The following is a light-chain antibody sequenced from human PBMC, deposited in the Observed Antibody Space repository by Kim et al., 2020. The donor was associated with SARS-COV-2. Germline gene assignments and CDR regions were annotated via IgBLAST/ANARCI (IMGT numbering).Light chain of an antibody. CDR2: DAS. J-gene: IGKJ4*01. V-gene: IGKV3-11*01. CDR3: QQRADWPLT. CDR1: QNIYNY. Sequence: EIVLTQSPVTLSLSPGERATLSCRASQNIYNYLAWYQHKPGQSPRLLIHDASSRATGIPARFSGSGFGTDFTLTISSLEPEDFAVYYWQQRADWPLTFGGGTKVDIK.